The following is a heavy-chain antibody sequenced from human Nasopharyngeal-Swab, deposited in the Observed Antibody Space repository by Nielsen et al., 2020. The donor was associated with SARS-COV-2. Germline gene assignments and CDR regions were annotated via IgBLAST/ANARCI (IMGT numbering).Heavy chain of an antibody. CDR3: ARDACSGGSCYSLYYYYGMDV. CDR1: GCPISSGGYY. CDR2: IFYSGST. D-gene: IGHD2-15*01. Sequence: LRLSFTLSGCPISSGGYYWSWIRQHPGKGLEWFGYIFYSGSTYYKPSLKSRVTISVDTSKNQFSLKLSSVTAADTAVYYCARDACSGGSCYSLYYYYGMDVWGQGTTVTVSS. V-gene: IGHV4-31*03. J-gene: IGHJ6*02.